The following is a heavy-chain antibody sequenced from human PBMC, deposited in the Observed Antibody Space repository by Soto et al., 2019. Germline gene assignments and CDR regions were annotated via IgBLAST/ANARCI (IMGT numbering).Heavy chain of an antibody. CDR1: GGIFSSYA. CDR2: IIPIFGTA. D-gene: IGHD6-13*01. CDR3: ASISGYSYPKDGYSSSWSKGGDY. J-gene: IGHJ4*02. Sequence: SVKVSCKASGGIFSSYAISWVRQAPGQGLEWMGGIIPIFGTANYAQKFQGRVTITADESTSTAYMELSSLRSEDTAVYYCASISGYSYPKDGYSSSWSKGGDYWGQGTLVTVSS. V-gene: IGHV1-69*13.